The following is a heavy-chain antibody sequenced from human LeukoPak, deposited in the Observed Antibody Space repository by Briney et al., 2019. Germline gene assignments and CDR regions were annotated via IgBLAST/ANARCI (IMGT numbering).Heavy chain of an antibody. Sequence: PGASVKVSCKASGYTFTDYYMHWVRQAPGQGLEWMGWINPDSGGTNYAQKFQGRVTMTRDTSISTAYMELSRLRSDDTAVYYCASSEGYGRSGYDYDYYYGMDVWGQGTTVTVSS. V-gene: IGHV1-2*02. CDR2: INPDSGGT. D-gene: IGHD5-12*01. CDR3: ASSEGYGRSGYDYDYYYGMDV. CDR1: GYTFTDYY. J-gene: IGHJ6*02.